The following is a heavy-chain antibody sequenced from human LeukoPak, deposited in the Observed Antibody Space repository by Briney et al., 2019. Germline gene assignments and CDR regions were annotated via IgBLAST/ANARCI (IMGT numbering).Heavy chain of an antibody. CDR2: IYPDGSET. V-gene: IGHV5-51*01. Sequence: GGSLQISCQAPGYNFTSSWIGWSRQRPGKGLECMGIIYPDGSETRYSPSCQGQVTISADKSISTAYLQWSRLEAADTASDYFVRNSWSYFPHFDYWGQGTLVTVSS. J-gene: IGHJ4*02. CDR3: VRNSWSYFPHFDY. D-gene: IGHD1-26*01. CDR1: GYNFTSSW.